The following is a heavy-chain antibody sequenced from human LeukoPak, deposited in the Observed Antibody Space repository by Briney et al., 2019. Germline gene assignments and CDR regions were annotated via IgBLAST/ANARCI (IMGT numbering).Heavy chain of an antibody. CDR2: TYYSGST. J-gene: IGHJ4*02. V-gene: IGHV4-31*03. CDR1: GGSISSGGYY. CDR3: ARAAYYSDSSGYLIFDY. Sequence: SQTLSLTCTVSGGSISSGGYYWSWIRQHPGRGLEWIGYTYYSGSTYYNPSLKSRVTISVDTSKNQFSLKLSSVTAADTAVYYCARAAYYSDSSGYLIFDYWGQGTLVTVSS. D-gene: IGHD3-22*01.